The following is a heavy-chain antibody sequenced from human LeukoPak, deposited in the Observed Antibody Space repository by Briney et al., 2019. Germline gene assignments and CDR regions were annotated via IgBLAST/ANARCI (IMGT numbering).Heavy chain of an antibody. CDR3: ARVPSWSGTDY. CDR1: GFTFNDYY. D-gene: IGHD3/OR15-3a*01. Sequence: PVGSLRLSCAASGFTFNDYYMSWIRQAPGKGLEWISYISTSGSVKSYADSVKGRFTISRDSAKNSLYLQMNSLRADDTAVYYCARVPSWSGTDYWGQGVLVTVSS. CDR2: ISTSGSVK. J-gene: IGHJ4*02. V-gene: IGHV3-11*01.